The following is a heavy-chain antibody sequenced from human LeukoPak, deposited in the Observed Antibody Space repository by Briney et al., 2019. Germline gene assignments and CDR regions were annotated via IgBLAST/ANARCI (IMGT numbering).Heavy chain of an antibody. J-gene: IGHJ5*02. CDR1: GFTFSSYA. CDR2: ISGSGGST. CDR3: AKDGSSTSFNWFDP. V-gene: IGHV3-23*01. Sequence: GGSLRLSCAASGFTFSSYAMSWVRQAPGKGLEGVSAISGSGGSTYYADSVKGRFTVPRDNSKNTLYLQMNSLRAEDTAVYYCAKDGSSTSFNWFDPWGQGTLVTVSS. D-gene: IGHD2-2*01.